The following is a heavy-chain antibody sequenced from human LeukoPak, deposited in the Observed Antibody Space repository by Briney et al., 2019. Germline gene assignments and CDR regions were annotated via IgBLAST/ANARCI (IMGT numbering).Heavy chain of an antibody. CDR2: FDPEDGET. Sequence: ASVKVSCKVSGYTLTELSMHWVRQAPGKGLEWMGGFDPEDGETIYAQKFQGRVTMTEDTSTDTAYMELSSLRSEDTAVYYCAVNPTWYGGNSGDYWGQGTLVTVSS. J-gene: IGHJ4*02. CDR1: GYTLTELS. D-gene: IGHD4-23*01. CDR3: AVNPTWYGGNSGDY. V-gene: IGHV1-24*01.